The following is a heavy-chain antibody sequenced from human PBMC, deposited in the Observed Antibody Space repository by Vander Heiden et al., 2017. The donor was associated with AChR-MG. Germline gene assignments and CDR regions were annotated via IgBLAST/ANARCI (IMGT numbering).Heavy chain of an antibody. CDR3: ARNVPYYYPFDY. Sequence: EVQLVESGGGLVQPGGSLRLSCAAPGFTFSSYSMNWVRQAPGKGLEWVSFISSDSKTIYYADSVKGRFSISRDNAKNSLYLQMSSLTDEDTALYYCARNVPYYYPFDYWGRGSLVTVSS. J-gene: IGHJ4*02. V-gene: IGHV3-48*02. CDR2: ISSDSKTI. D-gene: IGHD3-10*01. CDR1: GFTFSSYS.